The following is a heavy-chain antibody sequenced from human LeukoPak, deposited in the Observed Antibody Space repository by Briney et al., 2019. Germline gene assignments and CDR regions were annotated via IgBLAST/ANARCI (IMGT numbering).Heavy chain of an antibody. CDR3: ARCSVVWFGECNFDY. Sequence: QPGASLRLSCAASGFTFSSYSMNWVRQAPGKGLEWVSYISSSSSTIYYADSVKGRFTISRDNAKNSLYLQMNGLRAEDTAVYYCARCSVVWFGECNFDYWGQGTLVTVSS. D-gene: IGHD3-10*01. V-gene: IGHV3-48*01. CDR2: ISSSSSTI. CDR1: GFTFSSYS. J-gene: IGHJ4*02.